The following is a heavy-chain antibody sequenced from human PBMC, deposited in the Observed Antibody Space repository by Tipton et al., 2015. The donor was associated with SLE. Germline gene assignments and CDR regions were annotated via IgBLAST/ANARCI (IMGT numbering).Heavy chain of an antibody. D-gene: IGHD6-13*01. J-gene: IGHJ6*02. CDR1: GGSISSGGYY. CDR3: ARDRVAAADPKGMDV. V-gene: IGHV4-31*03. CDR2: IYYSGST. Sequence: TLSLTCTVSGGSISSGGYYWSWIRQHPGKGLEWIGYIYYSGSTYYNPSLKSRVTISVDTSKNQFSLKLSSVTAAGTAVYYCARDRVAAADPKGMDVWGQGTTVTVSS.